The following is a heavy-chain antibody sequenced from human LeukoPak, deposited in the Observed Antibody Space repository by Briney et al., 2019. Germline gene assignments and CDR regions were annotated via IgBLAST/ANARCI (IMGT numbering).Heavy chain of an antibody. CDR3: ARALGYCTNGVCPNHDAFDI. CDR1: GYTFTSYD. J-gene: IGHJ3*02. CDR2: MNPNSGNT. V-gene: IGHV1-8*01. D-gene: IGHD2-8*01. Sequence: VSVKVSCKASGYTFTSYDINWVRQATGQGLEWMGWMNPNSGNTGYAQKFQGRVTMTRNTSISTAYMELSSLRSEDTAVYYCARALGYCTNGVCPNHDAFDIWGQGTMVTVSS.